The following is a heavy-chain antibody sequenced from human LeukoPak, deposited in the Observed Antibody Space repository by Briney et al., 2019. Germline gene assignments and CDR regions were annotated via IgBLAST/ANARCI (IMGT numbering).Heavy chain of an antibody. Sequence: GGSLRLSCAASGFTFVDYAMHWVRQAPGKGLEWVSGISWNSGSIGYAYSVKGRFTISRDNAKNSLYLQMNSLRAEDTALYYCAKGESGYSSSWYNYWGQGTLVTVSS. CDR1: GFTFVDYA. CDR2: ISWNSGSI. CDR3: AKGESGYSSSWYNY. J-gene: IGHJ4*02. D-gene: IGHD6-13*01. V-gene: IGHV3-9*01.